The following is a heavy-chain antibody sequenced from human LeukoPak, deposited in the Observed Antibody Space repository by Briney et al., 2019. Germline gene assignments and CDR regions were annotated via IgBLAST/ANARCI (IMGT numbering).Heavy chain of an antibody. V-gene: IGHV4-34*01. J-gene: IGHJ4*02. D-gene: IGHD3-3*01. CDR2: INHSGST. CDR1: GGSFSGYY. CDR3: ARVPGYDLWSGYYAFDY. Sequence: SETLSLTCAVYGGSFSGYYWSWIRQPPGKGLEWIGEINHSGSTNYNPSLKSRVTISVDTSKNQFSLKLSSVTAADTAVYYCARVPGYDLWSGYYAFDYWGQGTLVTVSS.